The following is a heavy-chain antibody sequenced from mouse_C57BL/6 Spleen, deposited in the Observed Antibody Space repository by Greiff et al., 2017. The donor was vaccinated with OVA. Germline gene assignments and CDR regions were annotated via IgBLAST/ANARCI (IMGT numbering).Heavy chain of an antibody. CDR2: ISAGGSYT. Sequence: EVKLMESGGGLVKPGGSLKLSCAASGFTFSSYAMSWVRQTPEKRLEWVATISAGGSYTYYPDNVKGRFTISRDNAKNNLYLQMSHLKSEDTAVYYCAREELRYFDVWGTGTTVTVSS. CDR3: AREELRYFDV. J-gene: IGHJ1*03. CDR1: GFTFSSYA. V-gene: IGHV5-4*01.